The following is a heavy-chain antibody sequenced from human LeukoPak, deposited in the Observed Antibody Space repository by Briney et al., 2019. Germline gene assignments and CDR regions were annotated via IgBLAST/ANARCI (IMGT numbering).Heavy chain of an antibody. CDR2: INSDGSST. Sequence: GGFLRLSCAASGFTFSSYWMHWVRQAPGKGLVWVSRINSDGSSTSYADSVKGRFTISRDNAKNTLYLQMNSLRAEDTAVYYCAREAHIAAAGKAYFQHWGQGTLVTVSS. V-gene: IGHV3-74*01. J-gene: IGHJ1*01. D-gene: IGHD6-13*01. CDR3: AREAHIAAAGKAYFQH. CDR1: GFTFSSYW.